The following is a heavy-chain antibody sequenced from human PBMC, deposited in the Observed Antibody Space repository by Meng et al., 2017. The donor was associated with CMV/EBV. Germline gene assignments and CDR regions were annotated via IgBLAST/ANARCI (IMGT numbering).Heavy chain of an antibody. CDR3: ARESMVRGED. CDR2: INHSGST. J-gene: IGHJ4*02. V-gene: IGHV4-34*01. CDR1: GGSFSGYY. Sequence: QVQLQLWVAGLLKPSGALSLPCAVYGGSFSGYYWSWIRQPPGKGLEWIGEINHSGSTNYNPSLKSRVTISVDTSKNQFSLKLSSVTAADTAVYYCARESMVRGEDWGQGTLVTVSS. D-gene: IGHD3-10*01.